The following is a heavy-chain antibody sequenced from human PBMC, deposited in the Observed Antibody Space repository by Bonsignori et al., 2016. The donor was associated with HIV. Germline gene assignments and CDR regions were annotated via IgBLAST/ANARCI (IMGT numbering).Heavy chain of an antibody. CDR1: GDSISSNAYY. CDR2: IYYTGST. V-gene: IGHV4-39*01. J-gene: IGHJ4*02. CDR3: GRRWAGTDYFDN. Sequence: QLRLQESGPGLVRPSETLSLTCIVSGDSISSNAYYWGWIRQTPEKGLEWIGTIYYTGSTNYNPSLKSRITISLDTSKNQFSLRLSSVTAADTAVYHCGRRWAGTDYFDNWAREHCHRLL. D-gene: IGHD6-19*01.